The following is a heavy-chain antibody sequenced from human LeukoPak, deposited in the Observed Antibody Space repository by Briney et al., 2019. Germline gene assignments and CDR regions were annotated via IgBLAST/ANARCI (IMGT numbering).Heavy chain of an antibody. V-gene: IGHV3-23*01. D-gene: IGHD2-2*02. J-gene: IGHJ6*02. CDR2: LSGTGGST. Sequence: GGSLRLSCAASGFTFSNYAMSWVRQAPGKGREWVSTLSGTGGSTYYADSVKGRFTISRDNAKNSLYLQMNSLRAEDTAVYYCARVQYCSSTSCYIYYYGMDVWGQGTTVTVSS. CDR1: GFTFSNYA. CDR3: ARVQYCSSTSCYIYYYGMDV.